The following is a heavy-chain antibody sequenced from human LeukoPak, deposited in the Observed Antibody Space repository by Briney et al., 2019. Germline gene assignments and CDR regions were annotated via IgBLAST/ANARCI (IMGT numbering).Heavy chain of an antibody. CDR1: GGSISSSNYH. CDR3: ASSVAVSPSGYYGMDV. V-gene: IGHV4-39*01. Sequence: SETLSLTCSVSGGSISSSNYHWGWIRQPPGKGLEWIGSIYYSGSTYHNPSLKSRLTISVDMSKSQFSLKLSSVTAADTAVYYCASSVAVSPSGYYGMDVWGQGTTVTVSS. J-gene: IGHJ6*02. CDR2: IYYSGST. D-gene: IGHD6-19*01.